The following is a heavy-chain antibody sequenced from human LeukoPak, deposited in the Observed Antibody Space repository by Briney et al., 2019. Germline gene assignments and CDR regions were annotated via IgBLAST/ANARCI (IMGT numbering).Heavy chain of an antibody. Sequence: PGGSLRLSCAASGFTFSSYAMSWVRQAPGKGLEWVSAISGSGGSTYYADSVKGRFTISRDNSKNTLYLQMNSLRAEDTAVYYWAKDQCDSSGYWYNWGKGTLVTVSS. CDR1: GFTFSSYA. D-gene: IGHD3-22*01. V-gene: IGHV3-23*01. CDR3: AKDQCDSSGYWYN. J-gene: IGHJ4*02. CDR2: ISGSGGST.